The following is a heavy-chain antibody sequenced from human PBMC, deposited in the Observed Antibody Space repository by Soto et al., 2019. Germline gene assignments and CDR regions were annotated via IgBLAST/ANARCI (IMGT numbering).Heavy chain of an antibody. CDR1: GFTLSDYD. D-gene: IGHD2-21*01. J-gene: IGHJ3*01. CDR2: IRGDGGAT. V-gene: IGHV3-23*01. Sequence: DVHLLESGGGLVQPGGSLRLSCVASGFTLSDYDMGWVRQAPGKGLEWVSLIRGDGGATYYARSLEGCLTISRETSESTLYLQMNSLRVEDTALYYCAKDRRGGEYPAFDLWGQGTLVTVSS. CDR3: AKDRRGGEYPAFDL.